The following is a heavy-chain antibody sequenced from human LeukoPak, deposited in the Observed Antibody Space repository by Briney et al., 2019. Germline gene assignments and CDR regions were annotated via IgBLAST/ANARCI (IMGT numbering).Heavy chain of an antibody. J-gene: IGHJ4*02. Sequence: GGSLRLSCAASGFTFSSYAMSWVRQAPGKGLEWVSAISGSGGSTYYADSVKGRFTISRDNAKNSLYLQMNSLRAEDTAVYYCARVGGWFGEYLFDYWGQGTLVTVSS. CDR2: ISGSGGST. CDR1: GFTFSSYA. CDR3: ARVGGWFGEYLFDY. D-gene: IGHD3-10*01. V-gene: IGHV3-23*01.